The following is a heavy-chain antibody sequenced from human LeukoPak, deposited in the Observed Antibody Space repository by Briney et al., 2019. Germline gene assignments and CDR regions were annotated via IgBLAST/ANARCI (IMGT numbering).Heavy chain of an antibody. V-gene: IGHV1-18*01. D-gene: IGHD3-10*01. CDR2: ISAYNGNT. J-gene: IGHJ4*02. Sequence: ASMKVSCKASGYTFTSYGISWVRQAPGQGLEWMGWISAYNGNTNYAQKLQGRVTMTTDTSTSTAYMELRSLRSDDTAVYYCARVDRVLLWFGELTSGEYYFDYWGQGTLVTVSS. CDR3: ARVDRVLLWFGELTSGEYYFDY. CDR1: GYTFTSYG.